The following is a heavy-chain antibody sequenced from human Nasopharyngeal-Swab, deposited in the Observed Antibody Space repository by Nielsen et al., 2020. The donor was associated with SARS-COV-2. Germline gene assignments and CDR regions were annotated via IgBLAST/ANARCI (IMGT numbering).Heavy chain of an antibody. Sequence: GVLKISSVASAFTFSSEGMNWVRQAPGNGLSWVSYITSTGTIYFADSVKGRFTISRDNTKNSLYLQMNSLRAEDTAVYYCARSRYSYGSYFDSWGQGTLVTVSS. J-gene: IGHJ4*02. V-gene: IGHV3-48*04. CDR2: ITSTGTI. D-gene: IGHD5-18*01. CDR1: AFTFSSEG. CDR3: ARSRYSYGSYFDS.